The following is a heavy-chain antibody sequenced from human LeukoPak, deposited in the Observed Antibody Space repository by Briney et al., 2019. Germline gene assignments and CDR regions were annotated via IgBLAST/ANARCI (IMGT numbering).Heavy chain of an antibody. J-gene: IGHJ4*02. Sequence: ASVKVSCKASGYTFTSYYIHWMRQAPGQGLEWVGWINPNCGGSHYARRFQGRVTMTSDTSINTGYMELTSLTTDDTAVYYCARGPRYGESGYDLGPYWGQGTLVTVSS. CDR1: GYTFTSYY. D-gene: IGHD5-12*01. V-gene: IGHV1-2*02. CDR3: ARGPRYGESGYDLGPY. CDR2: INPNCGGS.